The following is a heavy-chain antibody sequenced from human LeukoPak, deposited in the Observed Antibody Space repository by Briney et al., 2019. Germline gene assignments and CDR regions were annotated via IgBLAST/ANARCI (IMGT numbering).Heavy chain of an antibody. J-gene: IGHJ5*02. Sequence: SPGGSLRLSCAASGFTFSSYSMNWVRQAPGKGLGWVSSITSSTNVYYVDSVKGRFTISRDNAKNSLYLQMNSLRAEDTAVYYCAGYNWFDPWGQGTLVTVSS. CDR2: ITSSTNV. CDR1: GFTFSSYS. CDR3: AGYNWFDP. D-gene: IGHD1-14*01. V-gene: IGHV3-21*01.